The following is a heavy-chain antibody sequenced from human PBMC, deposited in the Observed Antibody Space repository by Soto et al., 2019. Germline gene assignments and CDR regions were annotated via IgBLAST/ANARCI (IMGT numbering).Heavy chain of an antibody. CDR2: IYWDDDR. CDR1: GFSLSTTTVG. J-gene: IGHJ4*02. V-gene: IGHV2-5*02. Sequence: QITLKESGPTLVKHTQTLTLTCTLSGFSLSTTTVGVGWIRQPPGKALEWLALIYWDDDRRYIPSLKNRLSITKDTSGCQVVLTMTDMDPVDTATYYCEQITPFDFKGYYFDYWGRGILVTVSS. CDR3: EQITPFDFKGYYFDY. D-gene: IGHD3-16*01.